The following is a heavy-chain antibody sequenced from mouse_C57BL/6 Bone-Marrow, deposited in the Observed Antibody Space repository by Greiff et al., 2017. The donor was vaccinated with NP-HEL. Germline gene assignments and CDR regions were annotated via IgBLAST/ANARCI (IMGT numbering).Heavy chain of an antibody. CDR1: GFTFSDFY. V-gene: IGHV7-1*01. Sequence: EVQVVESGGGLVQSGRSLRLSCATSGFTFSDFYMEWVRQAPGKGLEWIAASRNKANDYTTEYSASVKGRFIVSRDTSQSILYLQMNALRAEDTAIYYCARDAYYGSAGYFDVWGTGTTVTVSS. CDR2: SRNKANDYTT. J-gene: IGHJ1*03. CDR3: ARDAYYGSAGYFDV. D-gene: IGHD1-1*01.